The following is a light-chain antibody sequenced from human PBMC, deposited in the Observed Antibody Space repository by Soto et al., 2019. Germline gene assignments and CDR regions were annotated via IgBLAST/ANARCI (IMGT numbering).Light chain of an antibody. Sequence: EIVLTQSPATLSLSLGERATLSCMASQSIGSYFARYQHKLGQPPRLXXYDASNRATGIPVRFSGSGSGTDFTLPISSLETEDFAVYDGQQRSTWPPFSFGPGTKVDIK. V-gene: IGKV3-11*01. CDR3: QQRSTWPPFS. CDR1: QSIGSY. CDR2: DAS. J-gene: IGKJ3*01.